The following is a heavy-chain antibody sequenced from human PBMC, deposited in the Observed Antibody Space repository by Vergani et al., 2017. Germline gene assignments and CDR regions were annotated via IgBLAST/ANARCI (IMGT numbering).Heavy chain of an antibody. Sequence: QVQLVQSGAEVKKPGASVKVSCKASGYTFTGYYMHWVRQAPGQGLEWMGWINPNSGGTNYAQKFQGRVTITADESTSTAYMELSSLRSEDTAVYYCARDPHVSRYDSSGYAYWYYGMDVWGQGTTVTVSS. V-gene: IGHV1-2*02. J-gene: IGHJ6*02. CDR2: INPNSGGT. D-gene: IGHD3-22*01. CDR3: ARDPHVSRYDSSGYAYWYYGMDV. CDR1: GYTFTGYY.